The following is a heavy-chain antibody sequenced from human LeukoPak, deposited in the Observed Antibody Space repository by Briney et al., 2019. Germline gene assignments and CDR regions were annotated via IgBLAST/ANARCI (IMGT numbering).Heavy chain of an antibody. Sequence: PGGSLRLSCSASGFTFSSYAMRWVRQAPGKGLEWVSAISGGGDITYYADSVTGRFTISRDNSKDTLFLQMHSLRPGDTAVYYCVREDTPATANYWGQGTLVTISS. D-gene: IGHD2-21*02. CDR3: VREDTPATANY. CDR2: ISGGGDIT. V-gene: IGHV3-23*01. CDR1: GFTFSSYA. J-gene: IGHJ4*02.